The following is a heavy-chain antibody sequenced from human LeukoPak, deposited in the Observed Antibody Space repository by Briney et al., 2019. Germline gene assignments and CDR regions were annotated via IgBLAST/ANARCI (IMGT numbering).Heavy chain of an antibody. Sequence: KFGESLKISCKGLGYSFSSYWNAWVRQRPGKSLEWMGIIYPGGSETRYDPSFQGQVTISADKSISTAYLQWSSLKASDTAMYYCARHTIAAAATDYWGQGTLVTVSS. CDR3: ARHTIAAAATDY. CDR2: IYPGGSET. CDR1: GYSFSSYW. V-gene: IGHV5-51*01. J-gene: IGHJ4*02. D-gene: IGHD6-13*01.